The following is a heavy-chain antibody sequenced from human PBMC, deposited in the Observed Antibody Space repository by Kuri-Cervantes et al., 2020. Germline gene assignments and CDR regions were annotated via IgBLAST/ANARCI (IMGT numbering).Heavy chain of an antibody. J-gene: IGHJ3*02. V-gene: IGHV3-9*01. D-gene: IGHD6-19*01. CDR3: AYSSGWTEGAFDI. CDR2: ISWNSGSI. CDR1: GFTFDDYA. Sequence: SLKISCAASGFTFDDYAMHWVRQAPGKGLEWVSGISWNSGSIGYADSVKGRFTISRDNAKNSLYLQMNSLRAEDTAVYYCAYSSGWTEGAFDIWGQGTMVTVSS.